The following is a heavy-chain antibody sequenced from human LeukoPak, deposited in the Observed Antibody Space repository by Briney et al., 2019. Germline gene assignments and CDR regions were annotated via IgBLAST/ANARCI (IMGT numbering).Heavy chain of an antibody. V-gene: IGHV1-24*01. Sequence: ASVKVSCKVSGYTLTELSMHWVRQAPGKGLEWMGGFDPEDGETIYAQKFQGRVTMTEDTSTDTAYMELSSLRSEDTAVYYCATRQGAYYYHGMDVWGQGTTVTVSS. D-gene: IGHD3-16*01. CDR1: GYTLTELS. J-gene: IGHJ6*02. CDR3: ATRQGAYYYHGMDV. CDR2: FDPEDGET.